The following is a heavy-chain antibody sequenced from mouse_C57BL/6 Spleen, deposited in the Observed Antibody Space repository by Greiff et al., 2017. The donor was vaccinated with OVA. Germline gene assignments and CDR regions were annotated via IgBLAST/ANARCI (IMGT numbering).Heavy chain of an antibody. CDR2: IYPGSGST. CDR3: ARDSSGSYAMDY. Sequence: QVQLQQPGAELVKPGASVKMSCKASGYTFTSYWITWVKQRPGQGLEWIGDIYPGSGSTNYNEKFKSKATLTVDTSSSTAYMQLSSLTSEDSAVYYCARDSSGSYAMDYWGQGTAVTVSS. V-gene: IGHV1-55*01. CDR1: GYTFTSYW. D-gene: IGHD3-2*02. J-gene: IGHJ4*01.